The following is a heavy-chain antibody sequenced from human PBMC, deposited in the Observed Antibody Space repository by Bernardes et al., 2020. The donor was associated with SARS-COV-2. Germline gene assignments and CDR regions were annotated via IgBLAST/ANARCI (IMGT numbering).Heavy chain of an antibody. J-gene: IGHJ4*02. CDR1: GGSISRYY. D-gene: IGHD3-10*01. V-gene: IGHV4-59*01. CDR2: IYYSGST. CDR3: ARARWFGESFDY. Sequence: NLFLTCTDSGGSISRYYWSWIRPPPGKGLEWIGYIYYSGSTNYNPSLKSRVTISVDTSKNQFSLKLSSVTAADTAVYYCARARWFGESFDYWGQGTLVTVSS.